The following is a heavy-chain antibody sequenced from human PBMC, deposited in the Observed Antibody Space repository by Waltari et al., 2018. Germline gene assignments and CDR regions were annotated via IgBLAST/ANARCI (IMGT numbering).Heavy chain of an antibody. J-gene: IGHJ4*02. V-gene: IGHV3-23*01. CDR3: ARASGVDY. Sequence: EVQLLESGGGLVQPGGSLRLSCSASGFIFSPSVMNWVRQAPGKGLEWVSSISDAGGIINYADSVKGRFTISRDNSKNTLYLQMNSLRGEDTAVYYCARASGVDYWGQGTLVTVSS. CDR2: ISDAGGII. CDR1: GFIFSPSV. D-gene: IGHD3-16*01.